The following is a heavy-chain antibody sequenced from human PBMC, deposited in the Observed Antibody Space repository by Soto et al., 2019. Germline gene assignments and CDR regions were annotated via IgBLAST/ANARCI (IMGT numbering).Heavy chain of an antibody. V-gene: IGHV4-31*03. J-gene: IGHJ4*02. CDR3: VRGGSCTNGVCSVFDY. CDR2: ITYSGNT. Sequence: LSLTCTVSGGSVSSVGYYWSWIRQHPGKGLEWIGYITYSGNTYYNPSLESRVTMSADTSKNQFSLKRSSVTAADTAVYFCVRGGSCTNGVCSVFDYWGQGTLVTVSS. CDR1: GGSVSSVGYY. D-gene: IGHD2-8*01.